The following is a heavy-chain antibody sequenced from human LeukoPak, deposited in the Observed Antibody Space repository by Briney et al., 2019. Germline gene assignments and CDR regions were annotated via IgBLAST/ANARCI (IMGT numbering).Heavy chain of an antibody. CDR3: ARGNYYDSSGYYPEAFDI. Sequence: ASVKVSCRASVYTFTGYYMHWVRQAPGQGREWMGWINPNSGGTNYAQKFQGRVTMTRDTSISTAYMELSRLRSDDTAVYYCARGNYYDSSGYYPEAFDIWGQGTMVTVSS. CDR2: INPNSGGT. D-gene: IGHD3-22*01. J-gene: IGHJ3*02. CDR1: VYTFTGYY. V-gene: IGHV1-2*02.